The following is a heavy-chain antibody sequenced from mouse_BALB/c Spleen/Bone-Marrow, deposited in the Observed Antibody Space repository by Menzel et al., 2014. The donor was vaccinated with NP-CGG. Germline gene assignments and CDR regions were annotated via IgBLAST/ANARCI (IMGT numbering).Heavy chain of an antibody. D-gene: IGHD2-2*01. CDR1: GYTFDYYT. Sequence: QVQLQQSGAELARPGASVKLSCKASGYTFDYYTVQWVKQRPGQGLEWIGYIIPTSGYTNYNQKFKDKATLTADKSSSTAYMQLSSLTSEDSAVYYCAREVYGSWFAYWGQGTLVTVSA. V-gene: IGHV1-4*01. CDR3: AREVYGSWFAY. J-gene: IGHJ3*01. CDR2: IIPTSGYT.